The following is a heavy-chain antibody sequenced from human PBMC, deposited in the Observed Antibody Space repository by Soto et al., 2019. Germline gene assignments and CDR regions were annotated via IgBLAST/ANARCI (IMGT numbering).Heavy chain of an antibody. CDR3: VQTPGGAGFDF. CDR2: IYGGGST. D-gene: IGHD3-10*01. V-gene: IGHV3-53*01. CDR1: GFTVSSKY. J-gene: IGHJ4*02. Sequence: EVQLVESGGGLIQPGGSLRLSCAASGFTVSSKYMTWVRQAPGKGLEWVSVIYGGGSTYYADSVKGRFTISRDHCQDTLFLQENSLRGEEQAVYFCVQTPGGAGFDFRGQGTLVTV.